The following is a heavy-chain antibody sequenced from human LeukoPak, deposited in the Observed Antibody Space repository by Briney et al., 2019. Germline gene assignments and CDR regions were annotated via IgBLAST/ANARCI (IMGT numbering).Heavy chain of an antibody. V-gene: IGHV3-53*04. D-gene: IGHD1-26*01. CDR3: ASGSSLYLDY. Sequence: GGSLRLSCAASGFTVSSNYMSWVRQAPGKGLEWVSVIHSGGSTYYADSVKGRFTISRHNSKNTLYLQMNSLRAEDTAVYYCASGSSLYLDYWGQGTLVTVSS. J-gene: IGHJ4*02. CDR1: GFTVSSNY. CDR2: IHSGGST.